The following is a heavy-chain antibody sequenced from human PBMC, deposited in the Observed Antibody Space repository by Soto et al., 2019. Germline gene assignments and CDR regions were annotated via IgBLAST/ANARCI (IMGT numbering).Heavy chain of an antibody. CDR1: GFTFSSYG. Sequence: QVQLVESGGGVVQPGRSLRLSCAASGFTFSSYGMHWVRQAPGKGLEWVAVIWYDGSNKYYADSVKGRFTISRDNSKNTLYLQMNSLRAEETAVYYCAIDGVIRQHPFDYWGQGPLFTVSS. CDR3: AIDGVIRQHPFDY. V-gene: IGHV3-33*01. D-gene: IGHD3-10*01. J-gene: IGHJ4*02. CDR2: IWYDGSNK.